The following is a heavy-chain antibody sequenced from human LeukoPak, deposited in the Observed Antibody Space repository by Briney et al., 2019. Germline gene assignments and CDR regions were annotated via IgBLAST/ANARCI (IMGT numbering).Heavy chain of an antibody. CDR1: GYTLTELS. Sequence: ASVKVSCKVSGYTLTELSMHWVRQAPGKGLEWMGGFDPEDGETIYAQKFQGRVTMTEDTSTDTAYMELSSLRSEDTAVYFCAGVSSPVTTGKDYFDYWGQGTLVTVSS. D-gene: IGHD4-17*01. V-gene: IGHV1-24*01. J-gene: IGHJ4*02. CDR3: AGVSSPVTTGKDYFDY. CDR2: FDPEDGET.